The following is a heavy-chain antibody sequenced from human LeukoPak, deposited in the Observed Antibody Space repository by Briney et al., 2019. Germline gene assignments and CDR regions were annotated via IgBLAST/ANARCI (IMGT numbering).Heavy chain of an antibody. J-gene: IGHJ4*02. Sequence: PGGSLTLSCALSGFTFTIYTIHGVPAAPEKGVEYVSAVVGYGSTTYYANSAKGRFTISRDKSKNTVYLQMGSLRAEDTAVYYCARERAFYYFDDWGQGALVTVSS. CDR2: VVGYGSTT. V-gene: IGHV3-64*01. CDR1: GFTFTIYT. CDR3: ARERAFYYFDD.